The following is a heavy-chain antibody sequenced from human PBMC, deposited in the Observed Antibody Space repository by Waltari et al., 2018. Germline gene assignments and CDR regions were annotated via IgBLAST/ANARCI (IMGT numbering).Heavy chain of an antibody. Sequence: DVRLSESGGGLAQPGGSLGLSCVASAFSLSTRAISWVRQAPGKGLEWVSALVRSGFGTHYADSVKGRFAISRDNAKNTLYLQMNSLRAEDTAVYYCAKCEMYDSGWCAFFRYWGQGTLVTVSS. J-gene: IGHJ4*02. CDR1: AFSLSTRA. D-gene: IGHD6-19*01. CDR2: LVRSGFGT. CDR3: AKCEMYDSGWCAFFRY. V-gene: IGHV3-23*01.